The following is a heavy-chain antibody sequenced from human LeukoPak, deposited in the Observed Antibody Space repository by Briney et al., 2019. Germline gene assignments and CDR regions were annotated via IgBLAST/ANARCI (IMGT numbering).Heavy chain of an antibody. D-gene: IGHD2-15*01. V-gene: IGHV1-46*01. CDR3: ARNSGSGFDY. J-gene: IGHJ4*02. Sequence: VASLKISCKASGYTFTSYYIVWVRQAPGQGVGRMGRIDPSGGSTSSAQKFRGRVTMTSGTYTSTVYKELRSLRSEDTAVYYCARNSGSGFDYWGQGTLVTVSS. CDR2: IDPSGGST. CDR1: GYTFTSYY.